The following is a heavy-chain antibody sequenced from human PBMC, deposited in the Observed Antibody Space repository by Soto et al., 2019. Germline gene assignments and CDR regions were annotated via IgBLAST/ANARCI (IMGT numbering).Heavy chain of an antibody. Sequence: QVQLVQSGAEVKKPGASVKVSCKASGYTFTSYAMHWVRQAPGQRLEWMGWINAGNGNTKYSQKFQGRLTITRDTSASTAYMELSSMRSAYTAVYYWARSIVVVTSFDYGGQGTLVTVSS. CDR3: ARSIVVVTSFDY. CDR2: INAGNGNT. J-gene: IGHJ4*02. V-gene: IGHV1-3*01. CDR1: GYTFTSYA. D-gene: IGHD3-22*01.